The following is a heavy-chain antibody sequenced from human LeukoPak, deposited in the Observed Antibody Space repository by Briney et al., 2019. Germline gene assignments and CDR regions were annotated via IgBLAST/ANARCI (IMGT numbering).Heavy chain of an antibody. V-gene: IGHV4-38-2*02. CDR1: GYSISDGNY. Sequence: SETLSLTCTVSGYSISDGNYWGWIRQPPGKGLEWIGSIFHTGSTYDNPSLKSRVTTSVDTSKNQFSLSLNSVTAADTAVYYCARRRDGYNFGSFYFDYWGQGILVSVSS. D-gene: IGHD5-24*01. CDR2: IFHTGST. CDR3: ARRRDGYNFGSFYFDY. J-gene: IGHJ4*02.